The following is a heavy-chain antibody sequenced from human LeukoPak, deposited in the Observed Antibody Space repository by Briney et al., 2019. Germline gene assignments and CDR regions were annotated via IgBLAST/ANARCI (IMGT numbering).Heavy chain of an antibody. J-gene: IGHJ4*02. CDR3: ARDPYGSGTYYSDY. CDR2: ISYDGSNK. D-gene: IGHD3-10*01. V-gene: IGHV3-30-3*01. CDR1: GFTFSSYA. Sequence: PGGSLRLSCAASGFTFSSYAMHWVRQAPGKGLEWVAVISYDGSNKYYADSVKGRFTISRDNSKNTLYLQMNSLRAEDTAVYYCARDPYGSGTYYSDYWGQGTLVTVSS.